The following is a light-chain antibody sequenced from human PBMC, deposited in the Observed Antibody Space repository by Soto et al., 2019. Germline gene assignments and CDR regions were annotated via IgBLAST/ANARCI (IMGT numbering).Light chain of an antibody. CDR1: QSISSY. CDR3: QQSYSTHLT. J-gene: IGKJ1*01. CDR2: AAS. V-gene: IGKV1-39*01. Sequence: DIQMTQSPSSLSASVGDRVTITCRASQSISSYLNWYQQKPGKAPKLLIYAASSLQSGVPSRFSGSGSGTDFTLTISSLQPEDFETYYCQQSYSTHLTFGQGTKVDIX.